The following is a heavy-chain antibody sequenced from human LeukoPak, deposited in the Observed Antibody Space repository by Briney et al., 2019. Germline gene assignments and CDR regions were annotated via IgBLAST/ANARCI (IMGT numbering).Heavy chain of an antibody. Sequence: ASVKASCKASGYTFTAYYMHWVRQGPGQGLEWMGWINPNSGGTNYAQKFQGRVTMTRDTSISTAYMELSRLRSDDTAVYYCARERVDIVVVPAPNWFDPWGQGTLVTVSS. CDR2: INPNSGGT. J-gene: IGHJ5*02. CDR1: GYTFTAYY. CDR3: ARERVDIVVVPAPNWFDP. V-gene: IGHV1-2*02. D-gene: IGHD2-2*01.